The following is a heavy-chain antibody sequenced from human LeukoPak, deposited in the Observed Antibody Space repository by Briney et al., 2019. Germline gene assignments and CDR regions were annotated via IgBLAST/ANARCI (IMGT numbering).Heavy chain of an antibody. D-gene: IGHD4-17*01. CDR2: IGGSSSI. CDR1: GFTFTSYS. J-gene: IGHJ4*02. CDR3: AKALDVYGDYSLFDY. V-gene: IGHV3-48*01. Sequence: GGSLRLSCAASGFTFTSYSMNWVRQAPGKGLEWVSYIGGSSSIYYADSVKGRFTISRDNSKNTLYLQMNSLRAEDTAVYYCAKALDVYGDYSLFDYWGQGTLVTVSS.